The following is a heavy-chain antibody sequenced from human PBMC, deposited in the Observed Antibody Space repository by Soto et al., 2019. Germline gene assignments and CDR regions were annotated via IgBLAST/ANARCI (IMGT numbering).Heavy chain of an antibody. Sequence: QVQLQESGPGLVKPSQTLSLNCTVSGGSISSGGYYWSWIRQHPGKGLEWIVYIYYSGSTYYNPSLKSRVTVSVDASKKQFSLNLSSVTAADTAVYYCARGGSSSPYFDDWGQGTLVTVYS. CDR3: ARGGSSSPYFDD. CDR2: IYYSGST. J-gene: IGHJ4*02. V-gene: IGHV4-31*03. CDR1: GGSISSGGYY. D-gene: IGHD6-13*01.